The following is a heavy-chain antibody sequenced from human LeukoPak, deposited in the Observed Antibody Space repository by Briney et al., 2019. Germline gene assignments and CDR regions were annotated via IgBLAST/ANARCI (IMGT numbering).Heavy chain of an antibody. V-gene: IGHV1-69*13. CDR3: ARVRAVRIVLMVYGAFDY. CDR2: IIPIFGTA. CDR1: GGTFSSYA. J-gene: IGHJ4*02. D-gene: IGHD2-8*01. Sequence: SVKVSCKASGGTFSSYAIIWVRQAPGQGLEWMGGIIPIFGTANYAQKFQGRVTITADESTSTAYMELSSLRSEDTAVYYCARVRAVRIVLMVYGAFDYWGQGTLVTVSS.